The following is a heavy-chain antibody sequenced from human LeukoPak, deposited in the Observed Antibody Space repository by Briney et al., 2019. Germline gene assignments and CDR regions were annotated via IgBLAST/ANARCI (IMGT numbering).Heavy chain of an antibody. CDR1: GFTFSSYE. J-gene: IGHJ4*02. V-gene: IGHV3-23*01. CDR3: ANGRPVDY. Sequence: SGGSLRLSCVAFGFTFSSYEMNWVRQAPGKGLEWVSAINGGGGNSCGNTYYADSVKRRFTISRDNSKNTLYLQMNSLRAEDTAVYYCANGRPVDYWGQGTLVTVSS. CDR2: INGGGGNSCGNT.